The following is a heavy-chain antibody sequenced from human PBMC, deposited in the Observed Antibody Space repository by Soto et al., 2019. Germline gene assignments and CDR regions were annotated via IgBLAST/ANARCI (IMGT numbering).Heavy chain of an antibody. J-gene: IGHJ4*02. CDR2: ILSTDEK. CDR3: ARVQYYYGSGSYSPYYYFDY. D-gene: IGHD3-10*01. CDR1: GFSLSNAIVG. V-gene: IGHV2-26*01. Sequence: QVTLKESGPVLVKPTEALTLTCTVSGFSLSNAIVGVSWIRQPPGKALECLAHILSTDEKSYSTSLKSRLTISKDTSKSQVVLTMTNMDPVDTATYYCARVQYYYGSGSYSPYYYFDYWGQGTLVTVSS.